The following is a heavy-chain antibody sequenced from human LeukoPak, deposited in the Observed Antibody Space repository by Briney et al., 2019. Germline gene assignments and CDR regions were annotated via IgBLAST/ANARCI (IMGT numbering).Heavy chain of an antibody. V-gene: IGHV3-23*01. J-gene: IGHJ2*01. D-gene: IGHD2/OR15-2a*01. CDR1: GFTFSSYA. CDR2: ISGSGDST. CDR3: ARNVSGQYFDI. Sequence: GGSLRLSCAASGFTFSSYAMNWVRQAPGKGRECISAISGSGDSTHYADSVKGRFTISRDNSKNTLYLQMNSLRAEDTAVYYCARNVSGQYFDIWGRGTLVTVSS.